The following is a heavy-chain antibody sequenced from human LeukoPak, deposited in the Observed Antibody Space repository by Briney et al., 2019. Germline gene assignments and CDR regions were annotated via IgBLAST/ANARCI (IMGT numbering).Heavy chain of an antibody. CDR3: ARVDTFMYYYFDL. J-gene: IGHJ4*02. CDR2: ISDSSGFT. V-gene: IGHV3-11*03. D-gene: IGHD2-8*01. CDR1: GFTFSDYY. Sequence: AGGSLRLSCAASGFTFSDYYTGWIRQAPGKGLEWVSYISDSSGFTNYADFVKGRFTISRHNSRNTLYLQMNGLRAEDTAVYYCARVDTFMYYYFDLWGQGTLVTVSS.